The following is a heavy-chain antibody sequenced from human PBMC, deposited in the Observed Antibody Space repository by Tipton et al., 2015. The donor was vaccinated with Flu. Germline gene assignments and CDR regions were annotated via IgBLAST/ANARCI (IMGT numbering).Heavy chain of an antibody. D-gene: IGHD1-26*01. Sequence: QLVQSGAEVKKPGASVKVSCKASGYTFTSYYMHWVRQAPGQGLEWMGIINPSGGSTSYAQKFQGRVTMTRDTSTSTVYMELSSLRSEDTAVYYCAGDAGSGSYYQPFDYWGQGTLVPVSS. J-gene: IGHJ4*02. CDR1: GYTFTSYY. CDR2: INPSGGST. CDR3: AGDAGSGSYYQPFDY. V-gene: IGHV1-46*01.